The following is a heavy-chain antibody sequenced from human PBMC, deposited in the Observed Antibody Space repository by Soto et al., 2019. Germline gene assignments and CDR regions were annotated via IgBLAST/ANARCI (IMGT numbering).Heavy chain of an antibody. CDR1: GFTVRSNF. CDR2: IHRGGTT. J-gene: IGHJ6*02. CDR3: TRGAGNSWVYEYGMDV. Sequence: EVQLVESGGGLIQPGGSLSLSCAASGFTVRSNFMTWVRQAPGKGLEWVSNIHRGGTTYYADAVRGRFSVSRDNSKNALFLQMHSLRFEDTAVYFCTRGAGNSWVYEYGMDVWGQGTAVTVSS. D-gene: IGHD6-13*01. V-gene: IGHV3-53*01.